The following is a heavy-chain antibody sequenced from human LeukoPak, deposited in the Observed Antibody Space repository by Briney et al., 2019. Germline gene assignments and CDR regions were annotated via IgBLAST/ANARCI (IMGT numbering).Heavy chain of an antibody. J-gene: IGHJ3*02. V-gene: IGHV4-59*01. CDR2: IYYSGST. CDR3: AREDVTSDDDSFDI. CDR1: GGSISTYY. D-gene: IGHD1-26*01. Sequence: ETLSLTCSVSGGSISTYYWSWIRQPPGKELEWIGYIYYSGSTSYNPSLKSRVTISVDTSKNQFSLKVSSVTAADTGVYYCAREDVTSDDDSFDIWGQGTMVTV.